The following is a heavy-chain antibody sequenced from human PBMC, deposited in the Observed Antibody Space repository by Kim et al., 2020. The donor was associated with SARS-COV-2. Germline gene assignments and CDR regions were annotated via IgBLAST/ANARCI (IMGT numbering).Heavy chain of an antibody. V-gene: IGHV1-24*01. J-gene: IGHJ5*02. D-gene: IGHD6-13*01. CDR1: GYTLTELS. CDR3: ATASSSWYERGWFDP. CDR2: FDPEDGET. Sequence: ASVKVSCKFSGYTLTELSMHWVRQAPGKGLEWMGGFDPEDGETIYAQKFQGRVTMTEDTSTDTAYMELSSLRSEDTAVYYCATASSSWYERGWFDPWGQGTLVTVSS.